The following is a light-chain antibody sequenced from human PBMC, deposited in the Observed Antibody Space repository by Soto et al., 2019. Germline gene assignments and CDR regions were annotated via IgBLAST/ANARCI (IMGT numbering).Light chain of an antibody. Sequence: EIVLTQSPGTLSLSPGERATLSCRASQSVSSSYLAWYQQKPGQAPRLLIYGASSRATGIPDSFSGSGSGTDFTLTISRLEPEDFAVYYCQQYGSSPQTFGRGTKVDIK. CDR2: GAS. V-gene: IGKV3-20*01. CDR3: QQYGSSPQT. CDR1: QSVSSSY. J-gene: IGKJ1*01.